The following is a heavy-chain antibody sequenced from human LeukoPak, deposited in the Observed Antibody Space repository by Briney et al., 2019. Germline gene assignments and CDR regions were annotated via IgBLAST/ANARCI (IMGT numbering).Heavy chain of an antibody. CDR1: GGSISSHY. CDR2: IYFSGAT. CDR3: ATLGFCTSGSCYDYYGMAV. Sequence: PETPSLTPTVSGGSISSHYWSWIRQPPGKGLEWIGYIYFSGATNYNPSLKSRVTMSVDTPKNQFSLKVTSVTAADTAVYYCATLGFCTSGSCYDYYGMAVWGQGTTVTVSS. V-gene: IGHV4-59*11. J-gene: IGHJ6*02. D-gene: IGHD1-26*01.